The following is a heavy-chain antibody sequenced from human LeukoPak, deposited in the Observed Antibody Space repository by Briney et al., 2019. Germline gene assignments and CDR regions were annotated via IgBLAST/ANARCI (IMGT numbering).Heavy chain of an antibody. CDR2: INHTGTT. J-gene: IGHJ6*03. V-gene: IGHV4-34*01. CDR3: ARGAADRNNYYYYIDV. CDR1: GGAFNTYY. Sequence: SETLSLTCAVYGGAFNTYYWNWIRQSPGKGLEWIGEINHTGTTNYNPSLKSRFTMSVDTSKNQFSLKLTSVTAADTAVYYCARGAADRNNYYYYIDVWGKGTTVTVSS. D-gene: IGHD1/OR15-1a*01.